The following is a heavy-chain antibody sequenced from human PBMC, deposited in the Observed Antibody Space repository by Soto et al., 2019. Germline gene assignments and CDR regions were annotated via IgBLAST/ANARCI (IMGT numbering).Heavy chain of an antibody. V-gene: IGHV3-33*01. CDR1: GFTFSSYG. CDR2: IWYDGSNK. Sequence: GGSLRLSCAASGFTFSSYGMHWVRQAPGKGLEWVAVIWYDGSNKYYADSVKGRFTISRDNSKNTLYLQMNSLRAEDTAVYYCARDALSYYDFWSGYPPPAGMDVWGQGTTVTVSS. J-gene: IGHJ6*02. CDR3: ARDALSYYDFWSGYPPPAGMDV. D-gene: IGHD3-3*01.